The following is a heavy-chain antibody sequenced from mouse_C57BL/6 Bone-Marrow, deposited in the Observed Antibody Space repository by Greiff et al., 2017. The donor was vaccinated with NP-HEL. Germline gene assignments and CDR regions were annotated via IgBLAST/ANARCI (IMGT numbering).Heavy chain of an antibody. CDR1: GYAFSSSW. D-gene: IGHD1-1*01. Sequence: VQLVESGPELVKPGASVKISCKASGYAFSSSWMNWVKQRPGKGLEWIGRIYPGDGDTNYNGKFKGKATLTADKSSSTAYMQLSSLTSEDSAVYFCASTTVVAKDYFDYWGQGTTLTVSS. V-gene: IGHV1-82*01. CDR3: ASTTVVAKDYFDY. J-gene: IGHJ2*01. CDR2: IYPGDGDT.